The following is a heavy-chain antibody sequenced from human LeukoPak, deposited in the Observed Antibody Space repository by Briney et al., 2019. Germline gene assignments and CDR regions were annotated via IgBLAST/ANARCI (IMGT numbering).Heavy chain of an antibody. CDR1: GGTFSSYA. D-gene: IGHD6-13*01. J-gene: IGHJ4*02. Sequence: GASVTVSCKASGGTFSSYAISWVRQAPGQGLEWMGGIIPIFGTANYAQKFQGRVTITADESTSTAYMELRSLRSDDTAVYYCARIPSRVQPFDYWGQGTLVTVSS. CDR3: ARIPSRVQPFDY. V-gene: IGHV1-69*13. CDR2: IIPIFGTA.